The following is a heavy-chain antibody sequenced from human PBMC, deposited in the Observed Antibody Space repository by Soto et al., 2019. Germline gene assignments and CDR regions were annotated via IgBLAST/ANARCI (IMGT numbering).Heavy chain of an antibody. J-gene: IGHJ4*02. CDR2: IIPIFGTA. CDR3: AGGGYYDSSGYYYFDY. D-gene: IGHD3-22*01. Sequence: SVKVACKASGGTFSSYAISWVRQAPGQGLEWMGGIIPIFGTANYAQKFQGRVTITADESTSTAYMELSSLRSEDTAVYYCAGGGYYDSSGYYYFDYWGQGTLVTVSS. CDR1: GGTFSSYA. V-gene: IGHV1-69*13.